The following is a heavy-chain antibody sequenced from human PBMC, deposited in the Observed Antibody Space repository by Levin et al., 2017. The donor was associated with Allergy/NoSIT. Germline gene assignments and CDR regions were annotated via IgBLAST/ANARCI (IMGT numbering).Heavy chain of an antibody. Sequence: AGGSLRLSCAASGFTFSSYWMSWVRQAPGKGLEWVANIKQDGSEKYYVDSVKGRFTISRDNAKNSLYLQMNSLRAEDTAVYYCARDRNIVLMVYAFRPLDYWGQGTLVTVSS. J-gene: IGHJ4*02. CDR3: ARDRNIVLMVYAFRPLDY. CDR2: IKQDGSEK. CDR1: GFTFSSYW. D-gene: IGHD2-8*01. V-gene: IGHV3-7*01.